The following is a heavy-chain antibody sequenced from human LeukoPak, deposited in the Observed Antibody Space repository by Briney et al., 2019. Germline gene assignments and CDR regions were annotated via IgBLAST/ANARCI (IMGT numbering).Heavy chain of an antibody. D-gene: IGHD2-15*01. Sequence: SETLSLTCAVYGGSFSSYYWGWIRQPPGKGLEWIGTIYYSGSTYYNPSLKSRVTISIDMSKNQFSLKLSAVTAADTAVYYCARGHCSGGSCYRIDYWGQGTLVTVSS. CDR3: ARGHCSGGSCYRIDY. CDR2: IYYSGST. V-gene: IGHV4-34*01. J-gene: IGHJ4*02. CDR1: GGSFSSYY.